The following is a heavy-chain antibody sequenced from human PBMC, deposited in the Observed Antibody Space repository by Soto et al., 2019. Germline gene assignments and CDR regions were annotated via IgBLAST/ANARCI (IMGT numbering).Heavy chain of an antibody. CDR3: ARVVDYYDSSYYFEY. CDR1: GYTFTNYY. V-gene: IGHV1-46*01. D-gene: IGHD3-22*01. CDR2: INPSGGST. J-gene: IGHJ4*02. Sequence: ASVKVSRKASGYTFTNYYMHWVRQAPGQGLEWMGIINPSGGSTSYAQKLQGRVTMTRDTSTSTVYMELSSLRSEDTAVYYCARVVDYYDSSYYFEYWGQGTLVTVSS.